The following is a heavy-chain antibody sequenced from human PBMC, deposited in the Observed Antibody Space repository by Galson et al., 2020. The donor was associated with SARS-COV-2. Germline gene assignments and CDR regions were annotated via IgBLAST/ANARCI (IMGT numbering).Heavy chain of an antibody. D-gene: IGHD1-26*01. J-gene: IGHJ3*02. V-gene: IGHV3-30*04. Sequence: QLGESLKISCAASGFTFTNYAIHWVRQAPGKGLEWVAVISHDGRIEVYADSVKGRFTISRDNSENMLFLQMDSLSADDTAVYYCARDVSGGASDIWGQGTMVTVSS. CDR1: GFTFTNYA. CDR2: ISHDGRIE. CDR3: ARDVSGGASDI.